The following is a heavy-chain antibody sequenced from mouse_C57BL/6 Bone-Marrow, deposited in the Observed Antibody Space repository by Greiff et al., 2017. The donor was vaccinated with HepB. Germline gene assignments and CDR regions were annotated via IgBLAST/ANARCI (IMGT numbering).Heavy chain of an antibody. D-gene: IGHD2-3*01. CDR2: ISSGGSYT. CDR1: GFTFSSYG. CDR3: ARGDYDGYYNAMDY. J-gene: IGHJ4*01. Sequence: VQLVESGGDLVKPGGSLKLSCAASGFTFSSYGMSWVRQTPDKRLEWVATISSGGSYTYYPDSVKGRFTISRDNAKNTLYLQMSSLKSEDTAMYYCARGDYDGYYNAMDYWGQGTSVTVSS. V-gene: IGHV5-6*01.